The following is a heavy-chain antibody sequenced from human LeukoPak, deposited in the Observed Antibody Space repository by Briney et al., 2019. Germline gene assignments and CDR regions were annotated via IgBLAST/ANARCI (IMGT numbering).Heavy chain of an antibody. J-gene: IGHJ2*01. Sequence: GGSLRLSCAASGFTFSSYSMNWVRQAPGKGLEWVSYISSSSTIYYADSVKGRFTISRDNAKNSLYLQMNSLRAEDTAVYYCARDGGYCGGDCPPWYFDLWGRGTLVTVSS. V-gene: IGHV3-48*01. D-gene: IGHD2-21*02. CDR2: ISSSSTI. CDR1: GFTFSSYS. CDR3: ARDGGYCGGDCPPWYFDL.